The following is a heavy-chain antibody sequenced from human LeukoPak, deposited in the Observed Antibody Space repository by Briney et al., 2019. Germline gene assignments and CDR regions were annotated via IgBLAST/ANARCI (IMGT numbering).Heavy chain of an antibody. J-gene: IGHJ4*02. CDR1: GGSISTYY. CDR3: ARHGSGWSFDY. CDR2: IYNSGSA. Sequence: PSETLSLTCKVSGGSISTYYWSWFRQPPGEGLEWIGYIYNSGSATYNPSLKSRVTISVDTSKNQFSLKLTSVSTTDTAVYYCARHGSGWSFDYWGQGVLVTVSS. V-gene: IGHV4-59*01. D-gene: IGHD6-19*01.